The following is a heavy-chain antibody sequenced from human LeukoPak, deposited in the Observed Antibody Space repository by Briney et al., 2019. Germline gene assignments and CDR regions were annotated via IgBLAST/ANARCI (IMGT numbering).Heavy chain of an antibody. CDR2: IWYDGSNK. CDR3: ARVGNYYDSSGYYYRN. J-gene: IGHJ4*02. D-gene: IGHD3-22*01. V-gene: IGHV3-33*08. Sequence: GGSLRLSCAASGFTFSSYAMHWVRQAPGKGLEWVAVIWYDGSNKYYADSVKGRFTISRDNSKNTLYLQMNSLRAEDTAVYYCARVGNYYDSSGYYYRNWGQGTLVTVSS. CDR1: GFTFSSYA.